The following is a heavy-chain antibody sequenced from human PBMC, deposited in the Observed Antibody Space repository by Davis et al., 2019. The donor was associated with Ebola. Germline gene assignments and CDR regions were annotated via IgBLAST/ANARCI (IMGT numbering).Heavy chain of an antibody. CDR3: AKDARIVVVVAARFDY. CDR1: GFTFSSYS. D-gene: IGHD2-15*01. Sequence: GESLKISCAASGFTFSSYSMSWVRQAPGKGLEWVSAISGSGGSTYYADSVKGRFTISRDNSKNTLYLQMNSLRAEDTAVYYCAKDARIVVVVAARFDYWGQGTLVTVSS. V-gene: IGHV3-23*01. CDR2: ISGSGGST. J-gene: IGHJ4*02.